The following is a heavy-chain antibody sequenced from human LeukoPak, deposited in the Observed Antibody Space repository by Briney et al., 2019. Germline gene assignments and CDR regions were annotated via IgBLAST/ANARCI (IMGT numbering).Heavy chain of an antibody. D-gene: IGHD3-22*01. CDR2: ISGSGGST. CDR1: GFTFSSYA. V-gene: IGHV3-23*01. J-gene: IGHJ4*02. Sequence: RGSLRLSCAASGFTFSSYAMSWVRQAPGKGLEWVSAISGSGGSTYYADSVKGRFTISRDNSKNTLYLQMNSLRAEDTALYYCAKDSSSGYYFYYFDYWGQGTLVTVSS. CDR3: AKDSSSGYYFYYFDY.